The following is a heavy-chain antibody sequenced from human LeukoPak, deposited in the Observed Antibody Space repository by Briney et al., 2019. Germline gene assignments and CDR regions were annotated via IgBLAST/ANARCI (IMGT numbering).Heavy chain of an antibody. CDR1: GFTFSDYD. CDR3: ARVAKERVGGVYYFDY. V-gene: IGHV3-13*01. Sequence: PGGSLRLSCAASGFTFSDYDMHWVRQATGKGLEWVSAIGTAGDTYYTGSVKGRFTISRENAKNSLYLHMNSLRAGDTAVYYCARVAKERVGGVYYFDYWGQRTLVTVSS. CDR2: IGTAGDT. J-gene: IGHJ4*02. D-gene: IGHD1-1*01.